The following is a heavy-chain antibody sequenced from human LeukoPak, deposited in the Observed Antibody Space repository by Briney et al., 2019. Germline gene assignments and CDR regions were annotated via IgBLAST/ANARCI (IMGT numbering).Heavy chain of an antibody. CDR3: AKDVYDYVWGSYRRKYYFDY. J-gene: IGHJ4*02. D-gene: IGHD3-16*02. CDR2: ISGSGGST. CDR1: GFTFSSYA. V-gene: IGHV3-23*01. Sequence: GGSLRLSCAASGFTFSSYAMSWVRQAPGKGLEGVSAISGSGGSTYYEDSVKGRFTISSDNSKNPLYLQMNSLRAEDTAVYYCAKDVYDYVWGSYRRKYYFDYWGQGTLVTVSS.